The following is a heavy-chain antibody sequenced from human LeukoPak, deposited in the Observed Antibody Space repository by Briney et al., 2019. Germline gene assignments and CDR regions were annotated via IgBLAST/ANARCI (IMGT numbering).Heavy chain of an antibody. CDR1: GYTFTGYY. D-gene: IGHD5-12*01. CDR3: ARDRAVATIGGVDY. CDR2: INPKSGGT. Sequence: ASVKVSCKASGYTFTGYYMHWVRQAPGQGLEWMVWINPKSGGTNYAQKFQGRVPMTREKSISTAYMELSRLRSDDTAVYYCARDRAVATIGGVDYWGRGTLVTVSS. J-gene: IGHJ4*02. V-gene: IGHV1-2*02.